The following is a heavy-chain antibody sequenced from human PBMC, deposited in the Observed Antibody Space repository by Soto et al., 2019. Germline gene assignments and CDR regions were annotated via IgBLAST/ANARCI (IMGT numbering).Heavy chain of an antibody. D-gene: IGHD3-3*01. Sequence: ASVKVSCKASGFTFTSSAVQWVRQARGQRLEWIGWIVVGSGNTNYAQKFQERVTITRDMSTSTAYMELSSLRSEDTAVYYCAAEGGKYDFCFCYHHNYYYGMDVCGQVSTVTVSS. V-gene: IGHV1-58*01. CDR1: GFTFTSSA. J-gene: IGHJ6*02. CDR2: IVVGSGNT. CDR3: AAEGGKYDFCFCYHHNYYYGMDV.